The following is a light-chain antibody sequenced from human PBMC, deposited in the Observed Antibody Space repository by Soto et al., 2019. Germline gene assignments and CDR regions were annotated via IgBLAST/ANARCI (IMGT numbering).Light chain of an antibody. J-gene: IGLJ2*01. Sequence: QSALTQPASVSGSPGQSITISCTGSSGSIGDYKYVSWYKHHPGKAPKLMIYDVSNRPSGVSNRFSGSKSGNTASLTISGLQAEDEADYYCSSYTSTNFVIFGGGTKLTVL. V-gene: IGLV2-14*03. CDR1: SGSIGDYKY. CDR2: DVS. CDR3: SSYTSTNFVI.